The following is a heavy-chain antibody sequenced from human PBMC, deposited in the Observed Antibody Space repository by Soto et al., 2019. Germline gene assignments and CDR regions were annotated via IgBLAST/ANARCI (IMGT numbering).Heavy chain of an antibody. CDR1: GFSLSNVKMG. Sequence: QVTLKESGPVLVKPTETLTLTCTVSGFSLSNVKMGVSWIRQPPGKALEWLAHIFSNDEKSYSTSLKSRLTISQDISKSRVVLTMTHMDPVDTATYYCARILITAAGTTDYYYGMDVWGQGTTVTVSS. V-gene: IGHV2-26*01. CDR2: IFSNDEK. J-gene: IGHJ6*02. CDR3: ARILITAAGTTDYYYGMDV. D-gene: IGHD6-13*01.